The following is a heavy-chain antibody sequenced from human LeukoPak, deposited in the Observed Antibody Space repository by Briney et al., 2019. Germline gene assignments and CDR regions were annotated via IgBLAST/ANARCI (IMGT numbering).Heavy chain of an antibody. Sequence: GGSLRLSCAASGFTFSSSSMNWVRQAPGKGLEWVSSISSSSSYIYFPDSVKGRFTISRDNAKNSLYLQMNSLRAEDTAVYYCARDIPSGQQLARDAFDIWGQGTMVTVSS. D-gene: IGHD6-13*01. CDR2: ISSSSSYI. V-gene: IGHV3-21*01. CDR1: GFTFSSSS. CDR3: ARDIPSGQQLARDAFDI. J-gene: IGHJ3*02.